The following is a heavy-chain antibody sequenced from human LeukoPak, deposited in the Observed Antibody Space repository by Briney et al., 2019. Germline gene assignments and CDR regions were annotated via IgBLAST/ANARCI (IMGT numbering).Heavy chain of an antibody. CDR1: GFTFSSYS. J-gene: IGHJ4*02. CDR2: ISSSSSYI. Sequence: GGSLRLSCAASGFTFSSYSMNWVRQAPGKGLEWVSSISSSSSYIYYADSVKGRFTISRDNAKNSLYLQMNSLRGEDTAVYYCARIDCSSTSCAGDYWGQGTLVTVSS. V-gene: IGHV3-21*01. CDR3: ARIDCSSTSCAGDY. D-gene: IGHD2-2*01.